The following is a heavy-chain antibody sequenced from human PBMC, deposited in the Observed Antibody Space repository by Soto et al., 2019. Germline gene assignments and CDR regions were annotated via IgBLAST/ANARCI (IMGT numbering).Heavy chain of an antibody. V-gene: IGHV1-69*06. J-gene: IGHJ6*02. CDR1: GGTFSSYA. CDR2: IIPIFGTA. CDR3: ARGRPTYGSGSYHYYYGMDV. Sequence: QVQLVQSGAEVKKPGSSVKVSCKASGGTFSSYAISWVRQAPGQGLEWMGGIIPIFGTANYAQKFQGRVTITADKSTSTAYMELSSLRSEDTAVYYCARGRPTYGSGSYHYYYGMDVWGQGTTVTVSS. D-gene: IGHD3-10*01.